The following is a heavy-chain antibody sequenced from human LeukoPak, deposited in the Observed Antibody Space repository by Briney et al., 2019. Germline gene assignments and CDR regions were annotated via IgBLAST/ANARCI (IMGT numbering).Heavy chain of an antibody. Sequence: ASVRVSCKASGYTFTGYYMHWVRQAPGQGLEWMGWINPNSGGTNYAQKFQGRVTMTRDTSISTAYMELSRLRSDDTAVYYRARDLVVVPAAINWFDPWGQGTLVTVSS. D-gene: IGHD2-2*01. CDR2: INPNSGGT. J-gene: IGHJ5*02. CDR1: GYTFTGYY. CDR3: ARDLVVVPAAINWFDP. V-gene: IGHV1-2*02.